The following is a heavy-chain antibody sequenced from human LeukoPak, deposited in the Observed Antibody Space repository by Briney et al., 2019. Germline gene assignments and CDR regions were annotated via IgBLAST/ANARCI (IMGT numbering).Heavy chain of an antibody. V-gene: IGHV4-34*01. D-gene: IGHD1-26*01. CDR1: GGSFSGYY. CDR3: ARGSRSGSYNAFDI. Sequence: SETLSLTCAVYGGSFSGYYWSWIRQPPGKGLEWIGEINHSGSTNYNPSLKSRVTISVDTSKNQFSLKLSSVTAADTAVYYCARGSRSGSYNAFDIWGQGTMVTVSS. CDR2: INHSGST. J-gene: IGHJ3*02.